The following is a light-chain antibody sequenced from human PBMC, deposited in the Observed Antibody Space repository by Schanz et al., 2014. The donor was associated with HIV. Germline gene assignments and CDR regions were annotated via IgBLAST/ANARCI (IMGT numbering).Light chain of an antibody. CDR1: SSDVGGYNY. V-gene: IGLV2-14*01. CDR2: EVS. CDR3: SSYTSSSTWV. J-gene: IGLJ3*02. Sequence: QSALTQPASVSGSPGQSITIPCTGTSSDVGGYNYVAWYQQHPGKAPKLMIYEVSKRPSGVPDRFSGSKSGNTASLTISGLQAEDEADYYCSSYTSSSTWVFGGGTKLTVL.